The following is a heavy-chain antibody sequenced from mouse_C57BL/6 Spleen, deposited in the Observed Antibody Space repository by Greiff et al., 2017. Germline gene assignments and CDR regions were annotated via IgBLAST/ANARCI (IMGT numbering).Heavy chain of an antibody. D-gene: IGHD1-1*01. CDR2: ISDGGSYT. V-gene: IGHV5-4*01. Sequence: DVMLVESGGGLVKPGGSLKLSCAASGFTFSSYAMSWVRQTPEKRLEWVATISDGGSYTYYPDNVKGRFTISRDNAKNNLYLQMSHLKSEDTAMYYCAREGSILYYYAMDYWGQGTSVTVSS. CDR1: GFTFSSYA. CDR3: AREGSILYYYAMDY. J-gene: IGHJ4*01.